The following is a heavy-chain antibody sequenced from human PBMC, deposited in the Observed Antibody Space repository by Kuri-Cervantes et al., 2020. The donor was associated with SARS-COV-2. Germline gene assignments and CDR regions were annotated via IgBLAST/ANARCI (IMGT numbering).Heavy chain of an antibody. V-gene: IGHV3-64*04. CDR3: AREQWLELDAFDI. J-gene: IGHJ3*02. CDR1: GFTFSSYA. Sequence: GESLKISCSASGFTFSSYAMHWVRQAPGKGLEYVSAISSNGGSTYYADSVKGRFTISRDNAKNSLYLQMNSLRAEDTAVYYCAREQWLELDAFDIWGQGTMVTVSS. D-gene: IGHD6-19*01. CDR2: ISSNGGST.